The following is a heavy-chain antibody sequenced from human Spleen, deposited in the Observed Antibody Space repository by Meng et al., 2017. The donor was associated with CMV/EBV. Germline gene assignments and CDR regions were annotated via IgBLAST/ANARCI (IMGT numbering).Heavy chain of an antibody. CDR1: GFTFSSYA. Sequence: ETLSLTCAASGFTFSSYAMSWVRQAPGKGLEWVSAISAGGGSTYYADSVKGRFTISRDNSKNTLYLQVNSLRAEDTAVYYCAGTWRWDSFDIWGQGTMVTVSS. D-gene: IGHD5-24*01. CDR3: AGTWRWDSFDI. CDR2: ISAGGGST. V-gene: IGHV3-23*01. J-gene: IGHJ3*02.